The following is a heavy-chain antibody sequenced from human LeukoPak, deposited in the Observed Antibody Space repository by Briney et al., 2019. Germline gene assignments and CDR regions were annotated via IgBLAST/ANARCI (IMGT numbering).Heavy chain of an antibody. V-gene: IGHV1-2*02. CDR1: GYTFTGYY. CDR3: ARDLAAITTGSHNWFDP. D-gene: IGHD3-22*01. Sequence: ASVKVSCKASGYTFTGYYMHWVRQAPGQGLEWMGWINPKSGGTNYAKKFQGRVTMTRDTSTSTAFMELSRLTSDDTAVYYCARDLAAITTGSHNWFDPWGQGTLVTVSS. CDR2: INPKSGGT. J-gene: IGHJ5*02.